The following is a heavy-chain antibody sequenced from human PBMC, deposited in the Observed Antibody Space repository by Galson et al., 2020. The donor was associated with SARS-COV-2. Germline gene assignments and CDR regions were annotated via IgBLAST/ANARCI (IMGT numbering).Heavy chain of an antibody. CDR3: TREGWQGGY. CDR1: GFTFNDFW. CDR2: IKGDGSET. V-gene: IGHV3-7*01. D-gene: IGHD6-19*01. J-gene: IGHJ4*02. Sequence: GGSLRLSCAASGFTFNDFWMSWFRQAPGQGLEWVANIKGDGSETNYADSVKGRFTISRDNGADTLYLHMVSLRVEDSAMYYCTREGWQGGYWGQGARVTVSS.